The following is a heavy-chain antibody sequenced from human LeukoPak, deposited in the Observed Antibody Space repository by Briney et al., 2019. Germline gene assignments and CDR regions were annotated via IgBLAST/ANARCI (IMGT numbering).Heavy chain of an antibody. J-gene: IGHJ4*02. D-gene: IGHD3-10*01. Sequence: GGSLRLSCTASKFTFSNYGMQWVRQAPGKGLEWVAVISFDGRTKYYADSVKGRFTLSRDNSRNTLDLQMNSLGPEDTAVYYYAKEYDSGGYGAYFDYWGRGTLVTVSS. V-gene: IGHV3-30*18. CDR1: KFTFSNYG. CDR3: AKEYDSGGYGAYFDY. CDR2: ISFDGRTK.